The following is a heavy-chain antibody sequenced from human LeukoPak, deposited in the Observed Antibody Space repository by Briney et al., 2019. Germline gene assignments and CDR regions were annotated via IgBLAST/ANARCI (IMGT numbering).Heavy chain of an antibody. V-gene: IGHV3-23*01. J-gene: IGHJ6*02. CDR3: AKTIRGYCSSTSCYTWDV. D-gene: IGHD2-2*02. CDR1: GFTFSSYA. CDR2: ISGSGSST. Sequence: GGSLRLSCAASGFTFSSYAMSWVRQAPGKGLEWVSAISGSGSSTYYADSVKGRFTISRDNSKNTLYLQMNSLRAEDTAVYYCAKTIRGYCSSTSCYTWDVWGQGTTVTVSS.